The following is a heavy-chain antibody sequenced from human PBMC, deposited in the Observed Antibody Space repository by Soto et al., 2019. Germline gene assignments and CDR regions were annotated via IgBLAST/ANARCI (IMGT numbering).Heavy chain of an antibody. CDR3: AREPRYCRGGSCSITGDAFDI. Sequence: EVQLVESGGGLVQPGGSPRLSCTASGFIVSDTYMNWVRQAPGKGLEWVSVISNRGDTHYADSVRGRFSLSRDIADNTLHLQMNNLRVEDTAVYYCAREPRYCRGGSCSITGDAFDIWGQGTMVTVSS. D-gene: IGHD2-15*01. J-gene: IGHJ3*02. CDR2: ISNRGDT. CDR1: GFIVSDTY. V-gene: IGHV3-66*01.